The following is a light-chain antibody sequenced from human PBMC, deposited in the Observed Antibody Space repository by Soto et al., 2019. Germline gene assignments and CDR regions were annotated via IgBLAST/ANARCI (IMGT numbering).Light chain of an antibody. CDR2: AAS. J-gene: IGKJ1*01. CDR3: QQSHNSPPT. CDR1: QSASSAY. Sequence: EIVVTQSPATLSLSPVSRATLSCRASQSASSAYLAWYQQRPGRAPRLLIYAASIRATGIPDRFSGSGSGTDFTLTIDRLDPEDFAVYFCQQSHNSPPTFGQGTKV. V-gene: IGKV3-20*01.